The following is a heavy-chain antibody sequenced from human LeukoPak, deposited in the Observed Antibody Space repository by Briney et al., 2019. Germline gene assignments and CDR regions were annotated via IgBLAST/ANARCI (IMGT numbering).Heavy chain of an antibody. Sequence: GESLKISCKGSGYSFTSYWIGWVRQMPGKGLEWMGIIYPGDSDTRYSPSFQGQVTISADKSISTAYLQWSSLKASDTAMYYCARLYYYYDSGGYPTSTYFDYWGQGTLVTVSS. V-gene: IGHV5-51*01. CDR2: IYPGDSDT. CDR3: ARLYYYYDSGGYPTSTYFDY. D-gene: IGHD3-22*01. CDR1: GYSFTSYW. J-gene: IGHJ4*02.